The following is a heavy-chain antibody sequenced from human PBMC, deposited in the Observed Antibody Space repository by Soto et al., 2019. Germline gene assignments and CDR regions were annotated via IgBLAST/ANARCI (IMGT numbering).Heavy chain of an antibody. J-gene: IGHJ4*02. CDR2: IIPILGIA. CDR1: GGTFSSYT. Sequence: ASVKVSCKASGGTFSSYTISWVRQAPGQGLEWMGRIIPILGIANYAQKFQGRVTITADKSTSTAYMELSSLRSEDTAVYYCARDCPEGGGSCYAHFDYWGQGTLVTVSS. D-gene: IGHD2-15*01. V-gene: IGHV1-69*04. CDR3: ARDCPEGGGSCYAHFDY.